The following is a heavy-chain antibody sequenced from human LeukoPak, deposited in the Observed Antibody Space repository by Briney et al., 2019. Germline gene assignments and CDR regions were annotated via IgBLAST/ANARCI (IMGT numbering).Heavy chain of an antibody. CDR3: ARRTVVLDY. CDR2: IYYTGST. CDR1: GGSINTYY. J-gene: IGHJ4*02. Sequence: SETLSLTCTVSGGSINTYYWAWVRQPPGKGLEWIGYIYYTGSTTYNPSLESRVTISVDTSKNQFSLKLTSVTAADTAFYYCARRTVVLDYWGQGTLVTVSS. D-gene: IGHD4-23*01. V-gene: IGHV4-59*08.